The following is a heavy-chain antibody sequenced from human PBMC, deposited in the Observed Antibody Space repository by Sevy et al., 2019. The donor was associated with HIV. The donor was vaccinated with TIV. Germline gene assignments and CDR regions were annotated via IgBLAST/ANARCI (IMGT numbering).Heavy chain of an antibody. Sequence: ASVKVSCKASVYTFTGYYMHWVRQAPGQGLEWMGRINPNSGGTNYAQKFQGRVTMTRDTSISTAKMELSRLRSDDTAVYYCARVARSESWNYSLCAFDIWGQGTMVTVSS. V-gene: IGHV1-2*06. CDR2: INPNSGGT. D-gene: IGHD1-7*01. CDR1: VYTFTGYY. CDR3: ARVARSESWNYSLCAFDI. J-gene: IGHJ3*02.